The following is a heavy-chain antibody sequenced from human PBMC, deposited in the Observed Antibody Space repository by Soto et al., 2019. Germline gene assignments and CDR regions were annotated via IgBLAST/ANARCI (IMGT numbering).Heavy chain of an antibody. Sequence: QLQLQESGPGLVKPSETLSLTCTVSGGSISSSSYYWGWIRQPPGKGLEWIGSIYYSGSTYYNPALKSRATISVDTSKNQFSLKLSSVTAADTAVYYCARRSGYSGYDPWYFDLWGRGTLVTVSS. CDR3: ARRSGYSGYDPWYFDL. J-gene: IGHJ2*01. V-gene: IGHV4-39*01. CDR1: GGSISSSSYY. CDR2: IYYSGST. D-gene: IGHD5-12*01.